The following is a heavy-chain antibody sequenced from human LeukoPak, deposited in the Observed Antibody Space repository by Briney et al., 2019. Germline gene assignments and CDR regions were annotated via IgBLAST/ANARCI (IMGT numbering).Heavy chain of an antibody. Sequence: PETLSLTCTLSGGSISNYYWSWIRQTPGKGLEWIGYVYFTGSTSYNPSLESRVTISVDTAKNQFSLRVSSVTAADAAVYFCARTPPAGDYYGMNVWGQGTTVIVSS. D-gene: IGHD2-2*01. J-gene: IGHJ6*02. V-gene: IGHV4-59*01. CDR1: GGSISNYY. CDR2: VYFTGST. CDR3: ARTPPAGDYYGMNV.